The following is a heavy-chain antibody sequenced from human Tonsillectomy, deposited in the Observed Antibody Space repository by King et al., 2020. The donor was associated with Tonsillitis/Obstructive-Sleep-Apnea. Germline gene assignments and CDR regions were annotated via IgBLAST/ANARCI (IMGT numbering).Heavy chain of an antibody. Sequence: VQLVESGGGVVQPGRSLRLSCAASGFTFSSYAMHWVRQAPGKGLEWVAVISYDGSNKYYADSVKGRFTISRDNSKNTLYLQMNSLRAEDTAVYYCARDPNLKNYDCWSGPEYNWGQGTLVTVSS. CDR2: ISYDGSNK. J-gene: IGHJ4*02. CDR1: GFTFSSYA. D-gene: IGHD3-3*01. V-gene: IGHV3-30*01. CDR3: ARDPNLKNYDCWSGPEYN.